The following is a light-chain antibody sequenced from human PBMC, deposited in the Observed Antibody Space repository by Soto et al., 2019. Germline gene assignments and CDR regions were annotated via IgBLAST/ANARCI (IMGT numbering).Light chain of an antibody. J-gene: IGLJ2*01. CDR2: EDN. CDR3: QSYDSSTHVV. CDR1: SGSIASNY. V-gene: IGLV6-57*04. Sequence: NCMLTQPHSVSESPGKTVTISCTRSSGSIASNYVQWYQQRPGSAPTTVIYEDNQRPSGVPDRFSGSIDSSSNSASLTISGLKTEDEADYYCQSYDSSTHVVFGGGTKVTVL.